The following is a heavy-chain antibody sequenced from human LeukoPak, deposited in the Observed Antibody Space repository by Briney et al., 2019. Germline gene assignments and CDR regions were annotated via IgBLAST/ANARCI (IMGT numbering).Heavy chain of an antibody. D-gene: IGHD3-22*01. V-gene: IGHV3-30*04. CDR3: ASETGYYDSNGYYSY. CDR2: ISYHGSNT. Sequence: GGSLRLSCAASGFTFSSFAMHWVRQAPGRGLEWVAAISYHGSNTYYADSVKGRFTISRGNSKNTLYLQMNSLRAEDTAVYYCASETGYYDSNGYYSYWGQGTLVTVSS. CDR1: GFTFSSFA. J-gene: IGHJ4*02.